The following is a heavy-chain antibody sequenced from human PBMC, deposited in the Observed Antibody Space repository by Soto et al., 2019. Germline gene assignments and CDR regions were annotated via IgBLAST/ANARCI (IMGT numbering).Heavy chain of an antibody. CDR3: ARTFRITMVRGVPLY. CDR1: GFTFSSYE. CDR2: ISSSGSTI. D-gene: IGHD3-10*01. Sequence: EVQLVESGGGLVQPGGSLRLSCAASGFTFSSYEMNWVRQAPGKGLEWVSYISSSGSTIYYADSVKGRFTISRDNAKNSRYLQMNSLRAEDTAVYYCARTFRITMVRGVPLYWGQGTLVTVSS. V-gene: IGHV3-48*03. J-gene: IGHJ4*02.